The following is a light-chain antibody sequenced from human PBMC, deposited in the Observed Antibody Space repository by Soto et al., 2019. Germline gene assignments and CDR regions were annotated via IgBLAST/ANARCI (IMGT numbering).Light chain of an antibody. CDR2: EAS. V-gene: IGKV1D-16*01. CDR3: QQYGRSPRT. J-gene: IGKJ4*02. CDR1: QAISTW. Sequence: DIQMTPSPSTLSGSVGARVTITCRASQAISTWLAWYQQRPGKAPKLLIYEASSVQSGVPSRFRGSGSGTDFTLTISSLQREERTVYYCQQYGRSPRTFGEGTKVEIK.